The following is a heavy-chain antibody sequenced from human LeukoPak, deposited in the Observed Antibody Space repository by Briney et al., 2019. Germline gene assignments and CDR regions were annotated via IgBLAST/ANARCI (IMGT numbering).Heavy chain of an antibody. V-gene: IGHV3-23*01. CDR2: ISGSGGST. CDR3: AKGYSSGWFNWFDP. J-gene: IGHJ5*02. CDR1: GFTFSSYA. D-gene: IGHD6-19*01. Sequence: RGSLRLSCAASGFTFSSYAMSWVRQAPGKGLEWVSAISGSGGSTYYADSVKGRFTISRDNSKNTLYLQMNSLRAQDTAVYYCAKGYSSGWFNWFDPWGQGTLVTVSS.